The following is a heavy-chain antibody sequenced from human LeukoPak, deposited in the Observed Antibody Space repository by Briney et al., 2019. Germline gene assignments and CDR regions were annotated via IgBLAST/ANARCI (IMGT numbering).Heavy chain of an antibody. J-gene: IGHJ3*02. V-gene: IGHV2-70*11. CDR3: ARHLIGGALDI. CDR2: IDWDDDK. Sequence: SGPALVNPTQTVTLTCTFSGFSFTTRGMCVSWIRQAPGKALEWLGRIDWDDDKYYSTSLKTRLTISKDPSKDQVVLTLTKMDPADTGTYYCARHLIGGALDIWGQGTVVTVSS. D-gene: IGHD2/OR15-2a*01. CDR1: GFSFTTRGMC.